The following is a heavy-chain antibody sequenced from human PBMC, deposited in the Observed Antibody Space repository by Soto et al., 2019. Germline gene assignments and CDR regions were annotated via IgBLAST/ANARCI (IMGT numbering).Heavy chain of an antibody. J-gene: IGHJ4*02. Sequence: GGSLRLSCAASGFTFSSYGMHWVRQAPGKGLEWVAVIWYDGSNKYYADSVKGRFTISRDNSKNTLYLQMNSLRAEDTAVYYCARDMRDSGPYYFDYWGQGTLVTVSS. CDR3: ARDMRDSGPYYFDY. V-gene: IGHV3-33*01. CDR1: GFTFSSYG. D-gene: IGHD1-26*01. CDR2: IWYDGSNK.